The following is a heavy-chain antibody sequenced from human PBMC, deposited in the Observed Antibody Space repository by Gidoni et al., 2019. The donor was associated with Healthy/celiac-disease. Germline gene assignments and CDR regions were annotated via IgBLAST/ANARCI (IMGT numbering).Heavy chain of an antibody. D-gene: IGHD3-9*01. CDR2: IIPILGIA. CDR1: GGTFSSYA. V-gene: IGHV1-69*04. Sequence: QVQLVQSGAEVKKPGSSVKVSCKASGGTFSSYAISWVRQAPGQGLEWMGRIIPILGIANYAQKFQGRVTITADKSTSTAYMELSSLRSEDTAVYYCAAEGNYDILAFVDYWGQGTLVTVSS. CDR3: AAEGNYDILAFVDY. J-gene: IGHJ4*02.